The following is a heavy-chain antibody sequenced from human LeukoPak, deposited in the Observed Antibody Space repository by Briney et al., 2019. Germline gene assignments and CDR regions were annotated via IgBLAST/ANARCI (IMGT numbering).Heavy chain of an antibody. D-gene: IGHD6-13*01. V-gene: IGHV1-3*01. CDR2: INAGNGNT. CDR3: AREEEAAGSYYYYYGMDV. J-gene: IGHJ6*02. CDR1: EYTFTSYA. Sequence: ASVKVSCKASEYTFTSYAMHWVRQAPGQRLEWMGWINAGNGNTKYSQKFQGRVTITRDTSASTAYMELSSLRSEDTAVYYCAREEEAAGSYYYYYGMDVWGQGTTVTVSS.